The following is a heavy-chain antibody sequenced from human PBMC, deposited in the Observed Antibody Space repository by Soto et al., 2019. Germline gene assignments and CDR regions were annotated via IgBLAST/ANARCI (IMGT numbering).Heavy chain of an antibody. J-gene: IGHJ5*02. CDR2: INHSGST. CDR1: GGSFSGYY. Sequence: QVQLQQWGAGLLKPSETLSLTCAVYGGSFSGYYWSWIRQPPGKGLEWIGEINHSGSTNYNPSLKSRVTISVHTSKNQFSLKLSSVTAADTAVYYCARVGSGSPFDPWGQGTLVTVSS. CDR3: ARVGSGSPFDP. D-gene: IGHD3-10*01. V-gene: IGHV4-34*01.